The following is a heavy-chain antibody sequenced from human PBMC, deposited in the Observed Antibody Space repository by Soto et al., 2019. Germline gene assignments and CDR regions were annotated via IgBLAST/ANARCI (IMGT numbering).Heavy chain of an antibody. CDR1: GFTFSSYA. Sequence: EVQLLESGGGLVQPGGSLRLCCAASGFTFSSYAMSWVRQAPGKGLEWVSAISGSGGSTYYADSVKGRFTISRDNSKKTLYLQMNSLRAEDTAVYYCAKARGRIQLWFVSYYYGMDVRGQGTTVTVSS. J-gene: IGHJ6*02. CDR2: ISGSGGST. D-gene: IGHD5-18*01. V-gene: IGHV3-23*01. CDR3: AKARGRIQLWFVSYYYGMDV.